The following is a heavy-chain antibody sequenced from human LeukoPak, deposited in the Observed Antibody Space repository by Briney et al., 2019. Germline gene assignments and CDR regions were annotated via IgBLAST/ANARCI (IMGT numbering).Heavy chain of an antibody. CDR2: INHSGST. CDR1: GGSFSGYH. Sequence: PSETLSLTCAVYGGSFSGYHWSWIRQPPGKGLEWIGEINHSGSTNYNPSLKSRVTISVDTSKNQFSLKLSSVTAADTAVYYCARSTHQRSEIFDYWGQGTLVTVSS. J-gene: IGHJ4*02. CDR3: ARSTHQRSEIFDY. D-gene: IGHD6-25*01. V-gene: IGHV4-34*01.